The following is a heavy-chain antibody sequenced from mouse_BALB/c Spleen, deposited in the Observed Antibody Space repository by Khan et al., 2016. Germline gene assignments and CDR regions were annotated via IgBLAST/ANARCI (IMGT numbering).Heavy chain of an antibody. V-gene: IGHV9-3*02. J-gene: IGHJ3*01. CDR3: ARTARATFVY. CDR1: GYTFTNYG. Sequence: QIQLVQSGPELKTPGETVKISCKASGYTFTNYGLNWVKQAPGKGLKWMGWIHTSTGEPTYAEEFKGRIAFSLETSANTAYLQINNLKSEDTATYVCARTARATFVYWGQGTLVTVSA. D-gene: IGHD3-1*01. CDR2: IHTSTGEP.